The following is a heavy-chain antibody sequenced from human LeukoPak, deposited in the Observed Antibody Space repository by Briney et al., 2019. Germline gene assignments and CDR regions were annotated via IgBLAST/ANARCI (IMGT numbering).Heavy chain of an antibody. D-gene: IGHD3-3*01. CDR3: ARDKRPYYDMWSGPFDY. Sequence: PGGSLRLSCAASGFTFSNYWMSWVRQAPGKGLEWVANINQGGTGKYYVDSAKGRFTISRDNAKNSLYLQMNSLRAEDTAVYYCARDKRPYYDMWSGPFDYWGQGTLVTVSS. J-gene: IGHJ4*02. CDR2: INQGGTGK. CDR1: GFTFSNYW. V-gene: IGHV3-7*01.